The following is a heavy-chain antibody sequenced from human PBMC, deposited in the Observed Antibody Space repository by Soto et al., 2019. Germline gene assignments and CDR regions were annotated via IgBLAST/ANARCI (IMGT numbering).Heavy chain of an antibody. CDR1: GGSISSYY. D-gene: IGHD6-19*01. J-gene: IGHJ4*02. CDR3: ARVGGSGWYSVDY. Sequence: SETLSLTCTVSGGSISSYYWSWIRQPPGKGLEWIGYIYYSGSTNYNPSLKSRVTISVDTSKNQFSLKLSSVTAADTAVYYCARVGGSGWYSVDYWGQGTLVTVSS. CDR2: IYYSGST. V-gene: IGHV4-59*01.